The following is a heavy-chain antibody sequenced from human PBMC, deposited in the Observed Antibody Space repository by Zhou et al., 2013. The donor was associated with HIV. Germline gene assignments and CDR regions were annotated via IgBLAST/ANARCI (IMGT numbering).Heavy chain of an antibody. CDR3: ASSRYYDFWSGYSHFDY. CDR2: IIPIFGTA. D-gene: IGHD3-3*01. CDR1: GGTFSSYA. J-gene: IGHJ4*02. V-gene: IGHV1-69*05. Sequence: QVQLVQSGAEVKKPGSSVKVSCKASGGTFSSYAISWVRQAPGQGLEWMGGIIPIFGTANYAQKFQGRVTITTDESTSTAYMELSSLRSEDTAVYYCASSRYYDFWSGYSHFDYWGQGTLVTVSS.